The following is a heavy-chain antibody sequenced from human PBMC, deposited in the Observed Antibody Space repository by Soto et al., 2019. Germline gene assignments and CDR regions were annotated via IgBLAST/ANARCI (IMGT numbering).Heavy chain of an antibody. CDR2: INSNSGAT. D-gene: IGHD3-16*01. CDR1: GYTFGGFY. J-gene: IGHJ3*02. V-gene: IGHV1-2*04. CDR3: AIIMTHSDSFDI. Sequence: ASVKVSCKASGYTFGGFYIHWMRQAPGQGLEWVGSINSNSGATTYAQKFQDSVAMTRDTSVSTAYMDLNRLTSDDAAIYYCAIIMTHSDSFDIWGQGTMVTVS.